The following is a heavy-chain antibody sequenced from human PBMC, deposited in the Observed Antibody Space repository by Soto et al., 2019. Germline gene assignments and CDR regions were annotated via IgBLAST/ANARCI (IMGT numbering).Heavy chain of an antibody. CDR1: GVSFNNNG. V-gene: IGHV1-69*01. CDR3: ARVLYYGSGSYSPYGMDV. J-gene: IGHJ6*02. D-gene: IGHD3-10*01. Sequence: QLVQSGAEVKKPGSSVKVSCKTSGVSFNNNGIGWVRQAPGHGLEWMGGVSPPFRTSNYARKFQGRISITADASTGTVNMALSSLTSEDTAQYYCARVLYYGSGSYSPYGMDVWGQGTTVTVSS. CDR2: VSPPFRTS.